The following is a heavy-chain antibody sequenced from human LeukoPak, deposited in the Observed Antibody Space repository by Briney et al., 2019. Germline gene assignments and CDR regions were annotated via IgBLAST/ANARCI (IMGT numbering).Heavy chain of an antibody. D-gene: IGHD5-12*01. CDR1: GYSISSGYY. CDR2: IYHSGST. CDR3: ARVATGFGLYYFDY. J-gene: IGHJ4*02. Sequence: PSETLSLACAVSGYSISSGYYWGWIRQPPGQGLEWIGSIYHSGSTYYNPSLKSRVTISVDTSKNQFSLKLSSVNAADTAVYYCARVATGFGLYYFDYWGQGTLVTVSS. V-gene: IGHV4-38-2*01.